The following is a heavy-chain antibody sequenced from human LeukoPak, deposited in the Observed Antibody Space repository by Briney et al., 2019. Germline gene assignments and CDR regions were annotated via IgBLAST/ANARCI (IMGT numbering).Heavy chain of an antibody. Sequence: SKTLSLTCTVYGGSFSAYYWSWIRQPPGKGLEWIGEINHSGRTNYNASLKSRVTISVDTSKNQFSLKMSYVTAADTAVYYCARSPRYSGYDYGSDYRGRGILVTVSS. J-gene: IGHJ4*02. V-gene: IGHV4-34*01. CDR2: INHSGRT. CDR1: GGSFSAYY. D-gene: IGHD5-12*01. CDR3: ARSPRYSGYDYGSDY.